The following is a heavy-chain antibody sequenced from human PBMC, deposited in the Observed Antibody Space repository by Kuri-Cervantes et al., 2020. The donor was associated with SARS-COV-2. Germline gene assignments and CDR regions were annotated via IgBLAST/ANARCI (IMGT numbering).Heavy chain of an antibody. CDR1: GGTFSSYA. CDR2: IIPIFGIA. V-gene: IGHV1-69*04. J-gene: IGHJ4*02. CDR3: ARQLETTMLYYFDY. D-gene: IGHD3-10*02. Sequence: SVKVSCKASGGTFSSYAISWVRQAPGQGPEWMGRIIPIFGIANYAQKFQGRVTITADKSTSTAYMELSSLRSEDTAVYYCARQLETTMLYYFDYWGQGTLVTVSS.